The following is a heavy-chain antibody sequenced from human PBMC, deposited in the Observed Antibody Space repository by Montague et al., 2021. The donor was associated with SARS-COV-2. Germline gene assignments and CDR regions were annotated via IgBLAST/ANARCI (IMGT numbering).Heavy chain of an antibody. V-gene: IGHV4-59*08. CDR1: DGSIRSYY. CDR3: ARLDRDITIFGVFRGYFDL. Sequence: SETLSLTCTVSDGSIRSYYWNWMRQTPGKGLEWIGYMHDSGTANYNPSLRSRVTLMVDASRNQFSLKLSSVTAADTAVYYCARLDRDITIFGVFRGYFDLWGRGTLVPGSS. D-gene: IGHD3-3*01. CDR2: MHDSGTA. J-gene: IGHJ2*01.